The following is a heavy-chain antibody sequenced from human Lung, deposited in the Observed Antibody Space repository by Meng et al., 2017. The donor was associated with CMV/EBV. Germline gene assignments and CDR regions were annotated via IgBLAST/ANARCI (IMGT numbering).Heavy chain of an antibody. D-gene: IGHD2-15*01. V-gene: IGHV4-34*01. CDR3: ARGMGSPPRSKLLGSRRTRDFYYGLDV. CDR2: ISHSGST. Sequence: SETLSLTCAAYGGSFSGFSWNWIRQPPGKGLEWIWAISHSGSTNYKPSLKSRVTISVDTSKNQFSLKLNSLTAADMAVYYCARGMGSPPRSKLLGSRRTRDFYYGLDVWGQGTTVTVSS. CDR1: GGSFSGFS. J-gene: IGHJ6*02.